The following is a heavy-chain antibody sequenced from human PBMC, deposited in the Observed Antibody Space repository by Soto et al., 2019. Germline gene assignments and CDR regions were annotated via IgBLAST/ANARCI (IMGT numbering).Heavy chain of an antibody. D-gene: IGHD6-19*01. V-gene: IGHV4-61*01. CDR2: VCYSGSTT. Sequence: SETLSLTXSVSGDSVNSAYYCWSWIRQPPGKGLEWIAYVCYSGSTTKYNPSLKSRVTISRDTSKNEFSLKVTSVTAADTAVYYCARSAGGSGWFGGQGTLVTVSS. J-gene: IGHJ4*02. CDR3: ARSAGGSGWF. CDR1: GDSVNSAYYC.